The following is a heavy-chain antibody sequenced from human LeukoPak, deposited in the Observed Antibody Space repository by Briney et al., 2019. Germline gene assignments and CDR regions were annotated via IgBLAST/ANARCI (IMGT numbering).Heavy chain of an antibody. Sequence: SETLSLTCTVSGDSISSRSYYWGWVRQPPGKGLEWIGSIYYSGSTYYNPSLKSRVTISVDTSKNQFSLRLSSVTAADTAVYYCARHHTRDTAMASLFDYWGQGTLVTVSS. D-gene: IGHD5-18*01. V-gene: IGHV4-39*01. J-gene: IGHJ4*02. CDR3: ARHHTRDTAMASLFDY. CDR2: IYYSGST. CDR1: GDSISSRSYY.